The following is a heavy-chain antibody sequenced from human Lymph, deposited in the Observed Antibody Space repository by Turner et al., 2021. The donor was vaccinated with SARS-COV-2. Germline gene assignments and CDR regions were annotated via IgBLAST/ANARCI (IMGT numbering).Heavy chain of an antibody. V-gene: IGHV3-23*01. D-gene: IGHD3-22*01. CDR2: ISGSGGST. CDR1: GFTFSSYA. J-gene: IGHJ4*02. CDR3: AKNEMAMIVVVITLFDY. Sequence: EVQLLESGGGLVQPGGSLRLYCAASGFTFSSYAMSWVRQAPGKGLQWVSTISGSGGSTYYADSVKGRFTISRDKSKNTLYLQMNSLGAEDTAVYYCAKNEMAMIVVVITLFDYWGQGTLVTVSS.